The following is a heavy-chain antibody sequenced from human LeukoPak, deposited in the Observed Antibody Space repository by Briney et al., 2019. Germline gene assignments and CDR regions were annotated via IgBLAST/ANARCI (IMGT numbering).Heavy chain of an antibody. CDR1: RFTFSSYA. V-gene: IGHV3-30*04. J-gene: IGHJ6*03. Sequence: GGSLRLSCAASRFTFSSYAMQWVRQAPGKGLEWVAGISYDGSNKYYTDSVRGRFTISRDNSKNTLYLQMNSLRAEDTAVYYCARGPNYDFWSGYYTNYYYYMDLWGKGTTVTVSS. D-gene: IGHD3-3*01. CDR2: ISYDGSNK. CDR3: ARGPNYDFWSGYYTNYYYYMDL.